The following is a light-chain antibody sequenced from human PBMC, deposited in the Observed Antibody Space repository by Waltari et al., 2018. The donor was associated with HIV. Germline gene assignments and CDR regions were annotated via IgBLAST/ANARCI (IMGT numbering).Light chain of an antibody. J-gene: IGLJ2*01. V-gene: IGLV2-14*03. CDR3: SSYTSSSTVV. CDR2: DVS. Sequence: LTQPASVSGSPGQSITISCTGTSSDVGGYNYVSWYQQHPGKAPKLMIYDVSNRPSGVSNRFSGSKSGNTASLTISGLQAEDEADYYCSSYTSSSTVVFGGGTKLTVL. CDR1: SSDVGGYNY.